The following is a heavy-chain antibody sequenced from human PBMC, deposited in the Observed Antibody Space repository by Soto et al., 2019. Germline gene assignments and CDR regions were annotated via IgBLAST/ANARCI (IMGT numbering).Heavy chain of an antibody. CDR3: ARGGLAAGTIWFDP. Sequence: SETLSLTCTVSGGSVSSGNYYWSWIRQPPGKGLEWIAYIHYSGSTNYNPSLKSRVTISVDTSKNQFSLKLSSVTAADTAVYYCARGGLAAGTIWFDPWGQGTLVTVSS. D-gene: IGHD6-13*01. CDR1: GGSVSSGNYY. CDR2: IHYSGST. J-gene: IGHJ5*02. V-gene: IGHV4-61*01.